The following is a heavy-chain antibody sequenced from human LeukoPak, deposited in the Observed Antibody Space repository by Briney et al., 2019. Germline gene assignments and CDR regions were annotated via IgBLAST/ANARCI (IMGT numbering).Heavy chain of an antibody. V-gene: IGHV1-2*02. CDR2: INPNSGGT. CDR3: ARMLAPATAIHGRLGVHLPY. CDR1: GYTFTDYY. D-gene: IGHD2-2*02. J-gene: IGHJ4*02. Sequence: ASVKVSCKASGYTFTDYYMHWVRPAPGQGLEWMGWINPNSGGTNYAQKFQGRITMTRDTSINTAYMELTRLRSDDTAVYYCARMLAPATAIHGRLGVHLPYWGQGTLVTVSS.